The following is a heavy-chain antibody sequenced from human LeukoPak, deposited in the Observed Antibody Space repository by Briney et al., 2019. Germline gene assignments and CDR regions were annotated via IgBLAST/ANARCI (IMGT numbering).Heavy chain of an antibody. D-gene: IGHD3-10*01. CDR1: GGSISTSSYY. Sequence: PSETLSLTCTVSGGSISTSSYYWGWVRQPPGKGLEWIGNIFYSGSTYYSPSLKSRVTMSVDTSKNQFSLKLSSVTAADTAVYYCARDKSRTYGSADAFDIWGQGTMVTVSS. J-gene: IGHJ3*02. V-gene: IGHV4-39*07. CDR2: IFYSGST. CDR3: ARDKSRTYGSADAFDI.